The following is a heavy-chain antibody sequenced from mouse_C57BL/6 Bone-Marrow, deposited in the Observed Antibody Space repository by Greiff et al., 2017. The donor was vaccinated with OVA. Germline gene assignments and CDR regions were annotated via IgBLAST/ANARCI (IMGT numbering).Heavy chain of an antibody. CDR1: GYTFTSYW. CDR3: AKSTMVTTRGLAD. Sequence: QVQLQQPGAELVKPGASVKVSCKASGYTFTSYWMHWVKQRPGQGLEWIGRLHPSDSDTTYNQKCKGKATLTVDKSSSTAYMQLSSLTSEDSAVYYCAKSTMVTTRGLADWGQGTLVTVSA. CDR2: LHPSDSDT. V-gene: IGHV1-74*01. J-gene: IGHJ3*01. D-gene: IGHD2-2*01.